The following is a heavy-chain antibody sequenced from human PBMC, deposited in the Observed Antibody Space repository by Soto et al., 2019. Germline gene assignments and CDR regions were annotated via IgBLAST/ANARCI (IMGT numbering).Heavy chain of an antibody. CDR1: GFTFSAYT. Sequence: QVQLVESGGGVVQPGRSLRLSCSASGFTFSAYTMHWVRQAPGKGLECVAAISNAGLNIHFADSVKGRFTISRDNSKNTLYLQMNSLRPEDTAVYYCAREGSLSVAAPGYWGQGTLVTVSS. J-gene: IGHJ4*02. CDR2: ISNAGLNI. CDR3: AREGSLSVAAPGY. V-gene: IGHV3-30-3*01. D-gene: IGHD3-10*01.